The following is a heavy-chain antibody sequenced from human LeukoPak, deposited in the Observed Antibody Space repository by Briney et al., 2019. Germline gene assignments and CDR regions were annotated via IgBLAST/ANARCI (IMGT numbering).Heavy chain of an antibody. Sequence: GGSLRLSCAASGFTFNRYWMTWVRQAPGKGPEWVANINQDGSEQYYVDSVKGRFTISRDNAKNSLYLQVNTLRVEDTAVYFCARDPGPTTAAWGAFDLWGQGTVVAVSS. CDR3: ARDPGPTTAAWGAFDL. CDR2: INQDGSEQ. J-gene: IGHJ3*01. D-gene: IGHD4-11*01. CDR1: GFTFNRYW. V-gene: IGHV3-7*01.